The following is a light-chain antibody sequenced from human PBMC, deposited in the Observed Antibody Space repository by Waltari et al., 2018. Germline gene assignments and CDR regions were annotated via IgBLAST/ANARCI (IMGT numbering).Light chain of an antibody. CDR1: SRGVGSYNL. CDR2: EVS. V-gene: IGLV2-23*02. Sequence: QSALTQPASVSGSPGQSVTISCTGTSRGVGSYNLFSWYQQDPGKAPKLMIYEVSKRPSGVSNRFSGSKSGNTASLTISGLQAEDEADYYCCSYAGSSTWVFGGGTKLTVL. CDR3: CSYAGSSTWV. J-gene: IGLJ3*02.